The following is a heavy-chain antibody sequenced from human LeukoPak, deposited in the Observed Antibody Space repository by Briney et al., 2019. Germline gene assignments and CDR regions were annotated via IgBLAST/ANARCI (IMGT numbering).Heavy chain of an antibody. J-gene: IGHJ5*02. CDR3: ARSRSLGWYQPNNWFDP. D-gene: IGHD2-2*01. V-gene: IGHV4-34*01. CDR1: GGSFSGYY. CDR2: INHSGST. Sequence: PSETLSLTCAVYGGSFSGYYWSWIRQPPGKGLEWIGEINHSGSTNYNPSLKSRVTISVDTSKNQFSLKLSSVTAADTAVYYCARSRSLGWYQPNNWFDPWGQGTLVTVSS.